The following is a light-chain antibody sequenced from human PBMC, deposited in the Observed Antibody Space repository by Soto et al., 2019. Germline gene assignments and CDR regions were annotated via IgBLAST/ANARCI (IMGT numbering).Light chain of an antibody. CDR1: RSISGNY. J-gene: IGKJ2*01. V-gene: IGKV3-20*01. CDR3: QLYGSSPPYT. Sequence: EIVLTQSPGTLSLSPGERATLSCRDSRSISGNYLAWYQQKPGQSPRLLIYGSSDRATGIPDRFSGSGSETDFTLTISRAEPEDFAVYYCQLYGSSPPYTFGPGTKLEIK. CDR2: GSS.